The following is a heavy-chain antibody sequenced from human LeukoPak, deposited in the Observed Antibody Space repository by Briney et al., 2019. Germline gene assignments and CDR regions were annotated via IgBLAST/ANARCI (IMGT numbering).Heavy chain of an antibody. Sequence: GGPLRLSCAASGINFNTYAMHWVRQAPGKGLEWVSLISGDGDRTSYADSVKGRFTISRDNDKNSLYLQMNSLTIEDTALYYCAKDRGYEVVFDPWGQGTLVAVSS. CDR2: ISGDGDRT. V-gene: IGHV3-43*02. CDR3: AKDRGYEVVFDP. J-gene: IGHJ5*02. D-gene: IGHD5-12*01. CDR1: GINFNTYA.